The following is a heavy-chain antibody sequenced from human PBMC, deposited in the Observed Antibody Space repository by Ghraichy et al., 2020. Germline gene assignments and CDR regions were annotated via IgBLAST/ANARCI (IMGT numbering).Heavy chain of an antibody. CDR1: GYTFTSSD. J-gene: IGHJ5*02. CDR2: MNPINGNT. D-gene: IGHD4-17*01. V-gene: IGHV1-8*02. Sequence: ASVKVSCKASGYTFTSSDIDWVRQATGQGLEWMGWMNPINGNTGYAQKFQGRLTMTRDTSTNTAYMELSSLTSDDTAVYYCARGVYTVTTFWFDPWGQGTLVTVSS. CDR3: ARGVYTVTTFWFDP.